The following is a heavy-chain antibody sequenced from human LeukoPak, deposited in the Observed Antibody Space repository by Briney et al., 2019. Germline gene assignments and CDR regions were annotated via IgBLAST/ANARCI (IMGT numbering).Heavy chain of an antibody. CDR1: GGTFSSYA. CDR3: ARTSYDSSEDDWFDP. D-gene: IGHD3-22*01. V-gene: IGHV1-18*01. CDR2: ISAYNGNT. Sequence: ASVKVSCKASGGTFSSYAISWVRQAPGQGLEWMGWISAYNGNTNYAQKLQGRVTMTTDTSTSTAYMELRSLRSDDTAVYYCARTSYDSSEDDWFDPWGQGTLVTVSS. J-gene: IGHJ5*02.